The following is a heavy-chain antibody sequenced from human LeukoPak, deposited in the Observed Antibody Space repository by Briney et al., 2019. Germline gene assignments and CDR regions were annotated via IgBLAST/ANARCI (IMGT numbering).Heavy chain of an antibody. J-gene: IGHJ4*02. V-gene: IGHV3-7*01. Sequence: GGSLRLSCAASGFTFSDYWMSWVRQAPGKGLEWVANIKQDGSEKHYVDSVKGRFTISRDNAENSLYLQMNSLRAEDTAVYYCARRYFDYWGQGTLVTVSS. CDR1: GFTFSDYW. CDR2: IKQDGSEK. CDR3: ARRYFDY.